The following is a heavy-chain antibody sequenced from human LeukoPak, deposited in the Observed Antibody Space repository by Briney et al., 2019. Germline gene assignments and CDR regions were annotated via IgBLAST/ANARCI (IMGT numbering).Heavy chain of an antibody. D-gene: IGHD3-10*01. J-gene: IGHJ5*02. CDR3: ARDFDYYGSGSYLA. Sequence: GGSLRLSCAASGFTFSSYAMHWVRQAPGKGLEWVAVISYDGSNKYYADSVKGRFTISRDNAKNSLYLQMNSLRAEDTAVYYCARDFDYYGSGSYLAWGQGTLVTVSS. CDR2: ISYDGSNK. CDR1: GFTFSSYA. V-gene: IGHV3-30-3*01.